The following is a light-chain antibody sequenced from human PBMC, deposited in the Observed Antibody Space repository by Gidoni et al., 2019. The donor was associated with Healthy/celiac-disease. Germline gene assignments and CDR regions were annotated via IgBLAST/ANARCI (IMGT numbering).Light chain of an antibody. J-gene: IGKJ2*01. Sequence: DIQMTQSPSSLSASVGDRVTITCRASQSISSYLNWYQQTPGKAPKLLIYAASSLQSGVPSMFICSGSGTDFTLTISSLQPEDFATYSCQQSYSTHRTFGQGTKLEI. CDR1: QSISSY. V-gene: IGKV1-39*01. CDR3: QQSYSTHRT. CDR2: AAS.